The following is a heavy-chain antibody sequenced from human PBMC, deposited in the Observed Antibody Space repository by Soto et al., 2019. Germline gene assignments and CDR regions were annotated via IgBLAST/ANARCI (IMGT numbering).Heavy chain of an antibody. J-gene: IGHJ5*02. CDR2: IYYSGST. V-gene: IGHV4-31*03. D-gene: IGHD3-22*01. Sequence: PSETLSLTCTVSGGSISSGGYYWSWIRQHPGKGLEWIGYIYYSGSTYYTPSLKSRVTMSVDTSKNQFSLKLSSVTAADTAVYYCARDRHYYDSSGYYLNWFDPWGQGTLVTVSS. CDR1: GGSISSGGYY. CDR3: ARDRHYYDSSGYYLNWFDP.